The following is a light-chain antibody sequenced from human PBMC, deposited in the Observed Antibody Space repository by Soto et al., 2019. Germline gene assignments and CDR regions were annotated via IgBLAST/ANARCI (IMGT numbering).Light chain of an antibody. CDR2: GAS. CDR1: QTINAGH. CDR3: QQYHNSPRT. J-gene: IGKJ1*01. Sequence: EIVLTQSPGTLSLSPGERATLSCRASQTINAGHLAWYQQKPGQAPRLLIYGASNRAAGIPDRFSGSASGTDFTFTISRREPEGFAVYYCQQYHNSPRTFGQGNNVEI. V-gene: IGKV3-20*01.